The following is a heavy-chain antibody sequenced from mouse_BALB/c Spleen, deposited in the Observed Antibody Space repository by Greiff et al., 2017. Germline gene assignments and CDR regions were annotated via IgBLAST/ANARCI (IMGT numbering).Heavy chain of an antibody. D-gene: IGHD1-2*01. J-gene: IGHJ4*01. Sequence: VKLMESGPGLVAPSQSLSITCTVSGFSLTSYGVHWVRQPPGKGLEWLGVIWAGGSTNYNSALMSRLSISKDNSKSQVFLKMNSLQTDDTAMYYCARRELYGYNYAMDYWGQGTSVTVSA. CDR1: GFSLTSYG. CDR2: IWAGGST. V-gene: IGHV2-9*02. CDR3: ARRELYGYNYAMDY.